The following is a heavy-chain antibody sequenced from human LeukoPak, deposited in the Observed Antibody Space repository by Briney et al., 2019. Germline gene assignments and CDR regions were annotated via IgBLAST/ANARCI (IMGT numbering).Heavy chain of an antibody. CDR3: AKGNYYDSSGYTTLLFDY. V-gene: IGHV3-23*01. J-gene: IGHJ4*02. CDR2: ISGSGGST. D-gene: IGHD3-22*01. CDR1: GFTFSSYA. Sequence: GGSLRLSCAASGFTFSSYAMSWVRQAPGEGLEWVSAISGSGGSTYYADSVKGRFTISRDNSKNTLYLQMNSLRAEDTAVYYCAKGNYYDSSGYTTLLFDYWGQGTLVTVSS.